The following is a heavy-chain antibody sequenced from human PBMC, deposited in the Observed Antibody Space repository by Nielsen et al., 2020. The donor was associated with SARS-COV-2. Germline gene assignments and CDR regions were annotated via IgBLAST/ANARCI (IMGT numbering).Heavy chain of an antibody. CDR3: AKDVPPHDGYGMDV. CDR2: IWYDGSNK. J-gene: IGHJ6*02. CDR1: GFTFSSYG. Sequence: GESLKISCAASGFTFSSYGMHWVRQAPGKGLEWVAVIWYDGSNKYYADSVKGRFTISRDNAKNSLYLQMNSLRAEDTALYYCAKDVPPHDGYGMDVWGQGTTVTVSS. V-gene: IGHV3-33*03.